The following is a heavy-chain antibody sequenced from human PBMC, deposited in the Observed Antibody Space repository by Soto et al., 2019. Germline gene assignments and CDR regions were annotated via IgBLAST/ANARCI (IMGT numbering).Heavy chain of an antibody. V-gene: IGHV4-31*03. CDR1: GGSISSGGYY. CDR2: IYYSGST. J-gene: IGHJ4*02. CDR3: ARLRLGELSLPFDY. D-gene: IGHD3-16*02. Sequence: TLSLTCTVSGGSISSGGYYWSWIRQHPGKGLEWIGYIYYSGSTYYNPSLKSRVTISVDTSKNQFSLKLSSVTAADTAVYYCARLRLGELSLPFDYWGQGTLVTVSS.